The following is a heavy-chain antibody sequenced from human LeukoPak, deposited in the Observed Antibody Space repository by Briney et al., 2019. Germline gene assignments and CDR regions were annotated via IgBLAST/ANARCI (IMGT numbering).Heavy chain of an antibody. CDR3: ANTLGYCSGGSCEPGYYFDY. J-gene: IGHJ4*02. V-gene: IGHV3-23*01. CDR2: ISGSGGST. CDR1: GFTFSSYA. D-gene: IGHD2-15*01. Sequence: GGSLRLSCAASGFTFSSYAMSWVRQAPGKGLEWVSAISGSGGSTYYADPVKGRFTISRDNSKNTLYLQMNSLRAEGTAVYYCANTLGYCSGGSCEPGYYFDYWGQGTLVTVSS.